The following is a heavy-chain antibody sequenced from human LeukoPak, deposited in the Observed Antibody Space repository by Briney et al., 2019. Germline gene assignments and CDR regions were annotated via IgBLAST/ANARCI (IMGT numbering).Heavy chain of an antibody. CDR1: GYTFTSYY. D-gene: IGHD3-3*01. J-gene: IGHJ4*02. CDR2: INPSGGST. V-gene: IGHV1-46*01. CDR3: ARGGIRYDFWSGYMVH. Sequence: ASVKVSCKASGYTFTSYYMHWVRQAPGQGLEWMGIINPSGGSTSYAQKFQGRVTMTRDMSTSTVYMELSSLRSEDTAVYYCARGGIRYDFWSGYMVHWGQGTLVTVSS.